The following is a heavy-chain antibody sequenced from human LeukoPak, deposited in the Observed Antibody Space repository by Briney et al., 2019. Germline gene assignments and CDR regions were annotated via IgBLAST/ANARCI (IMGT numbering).Heavy chain of an antibody. J-gene: IGHJ6*02. CDR3: AKDPWNLGYCSSTSCYVRDRNYYGMDV. Sequence: GGSLRLSCAASGFTFSSYAMSWVRQAPGKGLEWVSAISGSGGSTYYADSVKGRFTISRDNSKNTLYLQMNSLRAEDTAVYYCAKDPWNLGYCSSTSCYVRDRNYYGMDVWGQGTTVTVSS. V-gene: IGHV3-23*01. CDR1: GFTFSSYA. D-gene: IGHD2-2*01. CDR2: ISGSGGST.